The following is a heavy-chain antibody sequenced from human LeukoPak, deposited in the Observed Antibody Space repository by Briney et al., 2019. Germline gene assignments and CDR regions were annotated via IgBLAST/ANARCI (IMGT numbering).Heavy chain of an antibody. CDR1: GFSLSSYA. CDR3: AKDLEPGAFDI. D-gene: IGHD1-1*01. Sequence: GGSLRLSCAASGFSLSSYAIHWVRQAPGKGLEWVAIISYDGSKKYYADSVKGRFTISRDNSKNTLYLQMNSLRAEDTAVYYCAKDLEPGAFDIWGQGTMVTVSS. V-gene: IGHV3-30*04. J-gene: IGHJ3*02. CDR2: ISYDGSKK.